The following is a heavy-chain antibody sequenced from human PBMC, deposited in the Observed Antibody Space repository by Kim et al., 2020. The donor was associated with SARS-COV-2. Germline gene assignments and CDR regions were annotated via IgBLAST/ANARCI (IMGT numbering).Heavy chain of an antibody. J-gene: IGHJ4*02. CDR1: GGSISSSSYY. CDR2: IYYSGST. D-gene: IGHD6-19*01. CDR3: ARLGSSGWP. V-gene: IGHV4-39*01. Sequence: SETLSLTCTVSGGSISSSSYYWGWIRQPPGKGLEWIGSIYYSGSTYYNPSLKSRVTISVDTSKNQFSLKLSSVTAADTAVYYCARLGSSGWPWGQGTLVTVSS.